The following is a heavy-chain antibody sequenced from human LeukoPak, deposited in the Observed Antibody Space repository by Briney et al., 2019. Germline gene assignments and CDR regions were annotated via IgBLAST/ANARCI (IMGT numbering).Heavy chain of an antibody. CDR1: GGSFSGYY. V-gene: IGHV4-34*01. Sequence: SETLSLTCAVYGGSFSGYYWSWIRQPPGKGVEWIGEINHSGSTNYNPSLKSRVTISVDTSKNQFSLKLSSVTAADTAVYYCSGWARGRRNYYYYGMDVWGKGATVTVSS. J-gene: IGHJ6*04. CDR3: SGWARGRRNYYYYGMDV. CDR2: INHSGST. D-gene: IGHD3-10*01.